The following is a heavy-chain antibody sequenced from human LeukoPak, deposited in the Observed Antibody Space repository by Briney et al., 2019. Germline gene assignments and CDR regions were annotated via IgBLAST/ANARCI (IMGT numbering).Heavy chain of an antibody. CDR1: GFSVSNNY. V-gene: IGHV3-53*01. J-gene: IGHJ3*01. CDR2: IYSGGNT. CDR3: ARETGFGGLFPDAFDV. D-gene: IGHD3-10*01. Sequence: GGSLRLSCAASGFSVSNNYMSWVRQAPGKGLEWVSVIYSGGNTDYAVSVKGRFAISRVFPRNTVYLQMNSLRGEDTAVYYCARETGFGGLFPDAFDVWGQGTVVTVSS.